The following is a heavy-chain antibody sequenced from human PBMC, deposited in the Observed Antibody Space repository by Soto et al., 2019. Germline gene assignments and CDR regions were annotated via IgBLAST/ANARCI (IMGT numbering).Heavy chain of an antibody. V-gene: IGHV1-58*02. D-gene: IGHD5-12*01. Sequence: ASVKVSCKASGYTFTSYGISWVRQAPGQGLEWIGWIIVGNGNTNYAQKFQGRVTITRDMSRSSASMEISSLRSEDTAIYYCTAEVVAWGLVWAQGTLVTVSS. J-gene: IGHJ4*02. CDR1: GYTFTSYG. CDR3: TAEVVAWGLV. CDR2: IIVGNGNT.